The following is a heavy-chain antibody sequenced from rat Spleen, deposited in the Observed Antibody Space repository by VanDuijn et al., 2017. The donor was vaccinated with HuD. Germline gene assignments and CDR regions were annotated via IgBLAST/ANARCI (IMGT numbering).Heavy chain of an antibody. Sequence: EVQLVESGGGLVQPGRSLKFSCAASGFTFSDYAMAWVRQAPKKGLEWVATIIYDGSSTFYRDSVKGRFTISRDNAKSTLYLQMNSLRSEDTATYYCARLGDYGYTYEDYFDYWGQGTLVTVSS. V-gene: IGHV5-17*01. CDR1: GFTFSDYA. CDR3: ARLGDYGYTYEDYFDY. J-gene: IGHJ3*01. D-gene: IGHD1-9*01. CDR2: IIYDGSST.